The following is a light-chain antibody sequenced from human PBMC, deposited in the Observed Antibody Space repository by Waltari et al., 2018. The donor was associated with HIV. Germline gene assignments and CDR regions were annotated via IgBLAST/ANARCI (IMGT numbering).Light chain of an antibody. CDR3: CSYAGSYTFEV. CDR1: SSDVGGYNY. V-gene: IGLV2-11*01. J-gene: IGLJ2*01. CDR2: DVS. Sequence: QSALTQPRSVSGSTGQSVTISCTGTSSDVGGYNYVSWYQQHPGKAPKLMIYDVSKRPSGVPDRCSGSKSGNTASLTISGLQAEDEADYYCCSYAGSYTFEVFGGGTKLTVL.